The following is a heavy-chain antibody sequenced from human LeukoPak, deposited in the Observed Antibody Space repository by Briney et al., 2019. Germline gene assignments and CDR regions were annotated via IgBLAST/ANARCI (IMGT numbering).Heavy chain of an antibody. V-gene: IGHV4-59*12. J-gene: IGHJ4*02. CDR2: IYYSGST. CDR3: ARDRPWGYCSGGSCYPGGY. D-gene: IGHD2-15*01. CDR1: GVSISGYY. Sequence: SETLSLTWTVSGVSISGYYWSWIRQPPGKGLEWIGSIYYSGSTYYNPSLKSRVTISVDTSKNQFSLKLSSVTAADTAVYYCARDRPWGYCSGGSCYPGGYWGQGTLVTVSS.